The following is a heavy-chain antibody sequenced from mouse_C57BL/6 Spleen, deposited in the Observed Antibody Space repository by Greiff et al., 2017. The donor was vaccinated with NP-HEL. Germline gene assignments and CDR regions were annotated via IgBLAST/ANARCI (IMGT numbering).Heavy chain of an antibody. CDR2: INPNNGGT. J-gene: IGHJ2*01. Sequence: EVQLQQSGPELVKPGASVKISCKASGYTFTDYYMNWVKQSHGKSLEWIGDINPNNGGTSYNQKFKGKATLTVDKSSSTAYMELRSLTSEDSAVYYCAQRGAMGLRRVFDYWGQGTTLTVSS. V-gene: IGHV1-26*01. D-gene: IGHD2-4*01. CDR3: AQRGAMGLRRVFDY. CDR1: GYTFTDYY.